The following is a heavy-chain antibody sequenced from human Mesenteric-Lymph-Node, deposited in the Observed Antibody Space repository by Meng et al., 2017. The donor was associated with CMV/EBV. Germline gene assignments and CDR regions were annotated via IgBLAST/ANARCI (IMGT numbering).Heavy chain of an antibody. D-gene: IGHD3-10*01. CDR2: IVVGSGNT. V-gene: IGHV1-58*01. J-gene: IGHJ6*02. Sequence: SVKVSCKASGFTFTSSAVQWVRQARGQRLEWIGWIVVGSGNTNYAQKFQERVTITRDMSTSTAYMELSSLRSEDTAVYYCARDPGVSSYYYYDMDVWGQGTTVTVSS. CDR3: ARDPGVSSYYYYDMDV. CDR1: GFTFTSSA.